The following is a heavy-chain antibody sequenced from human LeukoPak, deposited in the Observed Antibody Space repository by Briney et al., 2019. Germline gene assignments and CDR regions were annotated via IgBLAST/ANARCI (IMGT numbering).Heavy chain of an antibody. V-gene: IGHV4-59*01. Sequence: SETLSLTCTVSGGSISSYYWSWIRQPPGKGLEWIGYIYYSGSTNYNPSLKSRVTISVDTSKNQFSLKLSSVTAADTAVYYCARDVGRWEGSYHFDYWGQGTLVTVSS. CDR2: IYYSGST. CDR1: GGSISSYY. D-gene: IGHD1-26*01. J-gene: IGHJ4*02. CDR3: ARDVGRWEGSYHFDY.